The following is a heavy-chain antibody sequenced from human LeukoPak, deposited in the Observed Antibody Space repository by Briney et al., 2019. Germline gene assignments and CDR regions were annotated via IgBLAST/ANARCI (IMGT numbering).Heavy chain of an antibody. D-gene: IGHD6-13*01. CDR2: IIPILGVE. CDR1: VGTFSSYA. CDR3: ARESAGLGNYYYGMDV. Sequence: SVKVSCKPSVGTFSSYAISWVRQAPGQGREWMGWIIPILGVEKQAPQLQGRVTITADKSTRTAYIELSSLRCEEPARYFFARESAGLGNYYYGMDVWGQGTTVTV. J-gene: IGHJ6*02. V-gene: IGHV1-69*10.